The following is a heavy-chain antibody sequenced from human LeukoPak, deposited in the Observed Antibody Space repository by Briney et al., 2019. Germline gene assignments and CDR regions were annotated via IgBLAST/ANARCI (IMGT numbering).Heavy chain of an antibody. CDR3: ARDMYYYDSSGYQGAFDI. V-gene: IGHV4-59*01. Sequence: SETLSLTCTASGGSISSYYWSWIRQPPGKGLEWIGYIYYSGSTNYNPSLKSRVTISVDMSKNQFALKLSSVTAADTAVYYCARDMYYYDSSGYQGAFDIWGQGTMVTVSS. D-gene: IGHD3-22*01. J-gene: IGHJ3*02. CDR1: GGSISSYY. CDR2: IYYSGST.